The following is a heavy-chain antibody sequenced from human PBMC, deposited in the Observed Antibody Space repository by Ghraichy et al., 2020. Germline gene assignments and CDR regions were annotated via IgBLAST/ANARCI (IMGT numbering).Heavy chain of an antibody. D-gene: IGHD6-13*01. CDR2: ISGSGGST. CDR1: GFTFSNYV. Sequence: GGSLRLSCAASGFTFSNYVLSWVRQAPGKGLEWVSAISGSGGSTYFSDSVKGRFTISRENSKNTVSLQMNSLRAEDTAVYDCAKGIAAGTTTITYYYNGMDVWGQETTVTVSS. J-gene: IGHJ6*02. CDR3: AKGIAAGTTTITYYYNGMDV. V-gene: IGHV3-23*01.